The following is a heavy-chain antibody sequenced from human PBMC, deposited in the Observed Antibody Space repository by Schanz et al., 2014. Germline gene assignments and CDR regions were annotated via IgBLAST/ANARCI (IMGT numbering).Heavy chain of an antibody. Sequence: EVQLVESGGGLVQPGGSLRLSCAASGFTFSSYWMSWVRQAPGEGLEWLSYISSSGTSTYYADSVKGRFTISRDNAKNSLYLEMTSLRGEDTAVYYCARENLNWEAFDIWGQGTVVTVSS. CDR1: GFTFSSYW. D-gene: IGHD7-27*01. CDR3: ARENLNWEAFDI. J-gene: IGHJ3*02. CDR2: ISSSGTST. V-gene: IGHV3-48*04.